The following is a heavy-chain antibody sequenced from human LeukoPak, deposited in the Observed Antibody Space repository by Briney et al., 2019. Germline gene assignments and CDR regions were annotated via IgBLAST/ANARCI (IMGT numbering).Heavy chain of an antibody. Sequence: ASVKVSCKASGGTFSSYAISWVRQAPGQGLEWMGGIIPIFGTANYAQKFQGRVTITADESTSTAYMELSSLRSEDTAVYYCAREEGRDSGYGPDAFDIWGQGTMVTVSS. D-gene: IGHD5-12*01. CDR1: GGTFSSYA. V-gene: IGHV1-69*13. CDR2: IIPIFGTA. J-gene: IGHJ3*02. CDR3: AREEGRDSGYGPDAFDI.